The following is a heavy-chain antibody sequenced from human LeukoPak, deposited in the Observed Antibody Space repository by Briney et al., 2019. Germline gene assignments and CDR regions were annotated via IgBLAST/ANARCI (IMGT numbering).Heavy chain of an antibody. CDR2: MNPHSGNT. CDR3: ARGRRDVFDI. V-gene: IGHV1-8*03. CDR1: GYSFSTHW. J-gene: IGHJ3*02. Sequence: ASVKVSCKASGYSFSTHWMHWVRQAAGQGLEWMGWMNPHSGNTGYAQKFLGRITLTRNTSTSIAYMELTTLKSEDTAVYYCARGRRDVFDIWGQGTTVTVS.